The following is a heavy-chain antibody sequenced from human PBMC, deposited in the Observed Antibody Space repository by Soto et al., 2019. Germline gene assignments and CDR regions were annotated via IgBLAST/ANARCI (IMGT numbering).Heavy chain of an antibody. V-gene: IGHV3-23*01. J-gene: IGHJ4*02. CDR1: GFTFNNYA. CDR2: VGWSGCRT. D-gene: IGHD3-10*01. CDR3: AKKYHYDSGTYLYHFDY. Sequence: EVQLLESGGGLVQPGGSLRLSCAASGFTFNNYAMSWVRGAPGKGLGWVSTVGWSGCRTYYADSVKVRLTIPRDNPKNPLYLQMRGLRAKDPAVYYCAKKYHYDSGTYLYHFDYWGQGPLVIVS.